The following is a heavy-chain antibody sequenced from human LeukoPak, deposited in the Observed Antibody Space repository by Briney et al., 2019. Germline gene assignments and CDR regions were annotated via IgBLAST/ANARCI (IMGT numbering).Heavy chain of an antibody. CDR2: ISSTGSYI. J-gene: IGHJ3*02. D-gene: IGHD3-22*01. Sequence: PGGSLRLSCAASRFTFSSYTMNWVRQAPGKGLEWVSSISSTGSYIYYADSVKGRFTISRDNAKNSLYLQMNSLRAEDTAVYYCARVSLYNSGYFDAFDIWGQGTMVTVSS. CDR3: ARVSLYNSGYFDAFDI. CDR1: RFTFSSYT. V-gene: IGHV3-21*01.